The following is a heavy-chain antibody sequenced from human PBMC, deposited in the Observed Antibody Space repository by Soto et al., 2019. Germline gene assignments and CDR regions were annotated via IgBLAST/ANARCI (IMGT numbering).Heavy chain of an antibody. CDR2: ISYDGSNK. J-gene: IGHJ6*02. CDR3: ANVTMVRDYYYGMDV. V-gene: IGHV3-30*18. Sequence: GGSLRLSCAASGFTFSSYGMHWVRQAPGKGLEWVAVISYDGSNKYYADSVKGRFTISRDNSKNTLYLQMNSLRAEDTAVYYCANVTMVRDYYYGMDVWGQGTTVTVSS. D-gene: IGHD3-10*01. CDR1: GFTFSSYG.